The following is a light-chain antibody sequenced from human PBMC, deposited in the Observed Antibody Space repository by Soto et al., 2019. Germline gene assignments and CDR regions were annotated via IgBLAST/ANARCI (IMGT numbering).Light chain of an antibody. CDR3: SSYTSSSTLYV. J-gene: IGLJ1*01. CDR1: SSXVGGYNY. V-gene: IGLV2-14*01. CDR2: EVS. Sequence: QSALTQPASVSGSPGQSITISCTGTSSXVGGYNYVSWYQQHPGKAPKLMIYEVSNRPSGVSNRFSGSKSGNTASLTISGLQAEDEADYYCSSYTSSSTLYVFGTGTKLTVL.